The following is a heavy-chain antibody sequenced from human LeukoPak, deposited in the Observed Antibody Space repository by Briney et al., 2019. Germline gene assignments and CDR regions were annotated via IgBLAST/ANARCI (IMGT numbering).Heavy chain of an antibody. V-gene: IGHV4-59*01. CDR1: GGSISSYY. Sequence: SETLSLTCTVSGGSISSYYWSWIRQPPGKGLVWIGYIYFSGSTNYNPSLNCRVTISVDTSKNQFSLKLSSVTAADTAVYYCARGGYYGSAYFDLWGRGTLVTVSS. D-gene: IGHD3-10*01. J-gene: IGHJ2*01. CDR3: ARGGYYGSAYFDL. CDR2: IYFSGST.